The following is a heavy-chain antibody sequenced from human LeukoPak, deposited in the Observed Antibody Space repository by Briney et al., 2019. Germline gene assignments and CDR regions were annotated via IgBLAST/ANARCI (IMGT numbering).Heavy chain of an antibody. CDR1: GHTFSGYY. Sequence: ASVKVSCKASGHTFSGYYMHWVRQAPGQGLEWMGWINANNGGTNYAQKFQGRVTWTRDTSISTAYMELGRLRSDDTAVYYCARDYGRGFDIWGQGTMVTVSS. D-gene: IGHD3-10*01. CDR2: INANNGGT. CDR3: ARDYGRGFDI. J-gene: IGHJ3*02. V-gene: IGHV1-2*02.